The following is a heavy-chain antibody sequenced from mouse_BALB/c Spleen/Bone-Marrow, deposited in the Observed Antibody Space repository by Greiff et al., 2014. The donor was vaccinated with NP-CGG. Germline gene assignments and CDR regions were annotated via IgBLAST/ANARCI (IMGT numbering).Heavy chain of an antibody. J-gene: IGHJ1*01. CDR2: ISSGSTSI. D-gene: IGHD4-1*01. V-gene: IGHV5-17*02. CDR3: ARGGNWDDFDV. Sequence: VQLVESGGGLVQPGGSRKLSCAASGFTFSSFGMHWVRQAPERGLEWVAYISSGSTSIFYSDTVRGRFTISRDNPKNTLFLQMTSLTSEDTAMYYCARGGNWDDFDVWGAGTTVTVSS. CDR1: GFTFSSFG.